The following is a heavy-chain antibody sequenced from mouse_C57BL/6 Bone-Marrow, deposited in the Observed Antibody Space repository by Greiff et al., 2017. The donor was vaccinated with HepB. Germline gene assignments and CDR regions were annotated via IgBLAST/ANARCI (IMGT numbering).Heavy chain of an antibody. CDR3: VGGNYGMDY. D-gene: IGHD2-1*01. Sequence: EVQRVESGGGLVQPKGSLKLSCAASGFTFNTYAMHWVRQAPGKGLECVARIRSKSSNYATYYADSVKDRFTISRDDSQSMLYLQMNNLKTEDTAMYYCVGGNYGMDYWGQGTSVTVSS. CDR2: IRSKSSNYAT. J-gene: IGHJ4*01. CDR1: GFTFNTYA. V-gene: IGHV10-3*01.